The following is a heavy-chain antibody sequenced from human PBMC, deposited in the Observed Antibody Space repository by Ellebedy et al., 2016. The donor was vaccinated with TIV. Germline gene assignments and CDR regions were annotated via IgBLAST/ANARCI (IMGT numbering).Heavy chain of an antibody. V-gene: IGHV1-58*01. D-gene: IGHD1-26*01. CDR2: IVVGNGNA. J-gene: IGHJ3*02. Sequence: AASVKVSCKVSGFTFSNSAVQWVRQARGQGLEWMGWIVVGNGNANYAQKFQGRVTITRDMSAGTVYMELSSLRSDDTAVYYCAADLLGIRPHAFDIWGQGTMVTVSS. CDR1: GFTFSNSA. CDR3: AADLLGIRPHAFDI.